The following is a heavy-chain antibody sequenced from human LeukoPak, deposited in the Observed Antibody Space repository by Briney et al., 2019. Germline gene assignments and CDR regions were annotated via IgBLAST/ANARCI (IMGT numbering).Heavy chain of an antibody. V-gene: IGHV3-53*01. D-gene: IGHD6-13*01. CDR2: IYTGGSS. CDR3: ARDAYRSIAAAGTDY. Sequence: PGGSLRLSCAASGFTVSSNYMSWVRQAPGKGLEWVSIIYTGGSSYYADSVKGRFTISRDNPKNTLYLQMNSLRAEDTAVYYCARDAYRSIAAAGTDYWGQGTLVTVSS. CDR1: GFTVSSNY. J-gene: IGHJ4*02.